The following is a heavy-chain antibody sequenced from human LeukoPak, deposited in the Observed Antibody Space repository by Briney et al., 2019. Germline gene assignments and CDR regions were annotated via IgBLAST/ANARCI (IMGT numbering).Heavy chain of an antibody. J-gene: IGHJ3*02. D-gene: IGHD1-1*01. CDR3: EIVSWSAPDVFDI. Sequence: ASVKVSCKASGYTFTSYGISWVRQAPRQGLEWMGWISAYNGNTNYAQKLQGRVTMTTDTSTSTAYMELRSLRSDDTAVYYWEIVSWSAPDVFDIGGQGTMVTVSS. CDR1: GYTFTSYG. CDR2: ISAYNGNT. V-gene: IGHV1-18*01.